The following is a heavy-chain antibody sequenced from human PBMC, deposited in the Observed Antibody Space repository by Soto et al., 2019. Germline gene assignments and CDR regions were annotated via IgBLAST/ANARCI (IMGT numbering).Heavy chain of an antibody. CDR2: IDPSDSYT. D-gene: IGHD2-2*01. J-gene: IGHJ6*02. CDR3: ARRGDVGYCSSTSCYLGGYYYYGMDV. V-gene: IGHV5-10-1*01. CDR1: GYSFNSYW. Sequence: GESLKISCKGSGYSFNSYWISWVRQMPGEGLGWMGRIDPSDSYTNYSPSFQGHVTISADKSISTAYLQWSSLKASDTAMYYCARRGDVGYCSSTSCYLGGYYYYGMDVWGQGTTVTASS.